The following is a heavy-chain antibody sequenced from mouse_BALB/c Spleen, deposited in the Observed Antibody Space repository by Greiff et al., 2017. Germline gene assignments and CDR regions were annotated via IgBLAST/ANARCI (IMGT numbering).Heavy chain of an antibody. CDR3: ATYRYDRDYAMDY. D-gene: IGHD2-14*01. J-gene: IGHJ4*01. CDR2: IWAGGST. V-gene: IGHV2-9*02. CDR1: GFSLTSYG. Sequence: VMLVESGPGLVAPSQSLSITCTVSGFSLTSYGVHWVRQPPGKGLEWLGVIWAGGSTNYNSALMSRLSISKDNSKSQVFLKMNSLQTDDTAMYYCATYRYDRDYAMDYWGQGTSVTVSS.